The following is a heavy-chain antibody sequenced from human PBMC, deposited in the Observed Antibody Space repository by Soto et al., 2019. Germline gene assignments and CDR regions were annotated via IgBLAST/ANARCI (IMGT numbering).Heavy chain of an antibody. V-gene: IGHV3-9*01. J-gene: IGHJ4*02. CDR1: GVTGDDYA. CDR2: ISWNSETI. CDR3: AKDMKWGGMTTIHYFDS. D-gene: IGHD4-17*01. Sequence: GGSLRLSCAASGVTGDDYAMHLVRQAPGKGLEWVSGISWNSETIDYADSVKGRFTISRDNAKSSLFLQMNSLRPDDTALYYCAKDMKWGGMTTIHYFDSWGQGTLVTVSS.